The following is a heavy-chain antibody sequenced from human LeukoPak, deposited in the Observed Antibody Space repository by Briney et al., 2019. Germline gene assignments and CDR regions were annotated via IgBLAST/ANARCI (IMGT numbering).Heavy chain of an antibody. J-gene: IGHJ3*02. CDR2: INPNSGGT. CDR3: ARVKYYYDSPSAFDI. Sequence: ASVKVSRKASGYTFTGYYMHWVRQAPGQGLEWMGWINPNSGGTNHAQKFQGRVTMTRDTSISTAYMELSRLRSDDTAVYYCARVKYYYDSPSAFDIWGQGTMVTVSS. D-gene: IGHD3-22*01. V-gene: IGHV1-2*02. CDR1: GYTFTGYY.